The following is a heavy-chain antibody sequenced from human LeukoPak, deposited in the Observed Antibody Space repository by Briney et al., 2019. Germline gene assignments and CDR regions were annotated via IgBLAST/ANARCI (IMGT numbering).Heavy chain of an antibody. V-gene: IGHV3-53*01. J-gene: IGHJ4*02. D-gene: IGHD2-2*01. CDR3: ARGSGGIVVVPAALDY. CDR1: GFTVSSNY. CDR2: IYSGGST. Sequence: GGSLRLSCAASGFTVSSNYMSWVRQAPGKGLEWVSVIYSGGSTYYADSVKGRFTISRDNSKNTLYLQMNSLRAEDTAVYYCARGSGGIVVVPAALDYWGQGTLVTVSS.